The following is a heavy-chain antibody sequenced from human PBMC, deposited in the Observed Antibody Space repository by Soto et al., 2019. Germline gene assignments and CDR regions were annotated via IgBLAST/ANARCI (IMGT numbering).Heavy chain of an antibody. CDR3: ARAPEQAKRPGPDAFDI. J-gene: IGHJ3*02. D-gene: IGHD1-1*01. CDR2: ISPTGSHT. V-gene: IGHV3-11*04. CDR1: GFTFSDYY. Sequence: HVQLVESGGGLVKPGGSLRLSCAASGFTFSDYYMSWIRQAPTKGREFISYISPTGSHTAYADSVKGRFTISGDNIKDSLYLQMKRLAAEDTSVYLCARAPEQAKRPGPDAFDIWGKWTVLTVSS.